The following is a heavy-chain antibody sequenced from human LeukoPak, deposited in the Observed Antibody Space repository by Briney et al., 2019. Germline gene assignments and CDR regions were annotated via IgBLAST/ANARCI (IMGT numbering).Heavy chain of an antibody. CDR1: GFNFGVYG. CDR3: AKSYYYGSGSYNYYYYAMDV. D-gene: IGHD3-10*01. J-gene: IGHJ6*02. CDR2: LSIDGSNT. Sequence: GGSLRLSCAASGFNFGVYGMHWVRQAPGKGLEWVAVLSIDGSNTYYADSVRGRFTISRDNSKNTLYLQMNSLRAEDTALYYCAKSYYYGSGSYNYYYYAMDVWGQGTTVTVSS. V-gene: IGHV3-30*18.